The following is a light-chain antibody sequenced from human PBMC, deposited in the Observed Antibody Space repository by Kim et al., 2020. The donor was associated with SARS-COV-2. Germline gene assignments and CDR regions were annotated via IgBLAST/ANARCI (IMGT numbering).Light chain of an antibody. CDR2: EDN. CDR1: GGSIARTY. V-gene: IGLV6-57*02. Sequence: KTVSISGTGSGGSIARTYVQWYQQRPGSAPTTVIYEDNQRPSGVPDRFSGSIDSSSNSASLTISGLETDDEADYYCLSYDNNNQGIFGGGTQLTVL. J-gene: IGLJ2*01. CDR3: LSYDNNNQGI.